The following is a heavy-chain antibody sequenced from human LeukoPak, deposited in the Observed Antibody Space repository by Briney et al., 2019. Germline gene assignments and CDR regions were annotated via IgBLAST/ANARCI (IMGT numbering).Heavy chain of an antibody. D-gene: IGHD3-9*01. V-gene: IGHV1-8*01. CDR3: ARGSYDILTGYYTGFDY. CDR1: GYTFTSYD. J-gene: IGHJ4*02. Sequence: ASVKVSCKASGYTFTSYDINWVRQATGQGREWMGWMNPNSGNTGYAQKFQGRVTMTRNTSISTAYMELSSLRSEDTAVYYCARGSYDILTGYYTGFDYWGQGTLVTVSS. CDR2: MNPNSGNT.